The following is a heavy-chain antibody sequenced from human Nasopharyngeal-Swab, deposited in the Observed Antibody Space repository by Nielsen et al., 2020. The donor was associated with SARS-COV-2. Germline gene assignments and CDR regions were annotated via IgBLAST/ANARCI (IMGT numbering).Heavy chain of an antibody. Sequence: ASVKVSCKVSGYTLTELSMHRVRQAPGKGLEWVGGFDPEDGETIYAQKFQGRVTMTEDTSTDQAYMELSSLTSEDTAVYYCTTVAGSYGRFDYWGQGTLVTVSS. V-gene: IGHV1-24*01. CDR2: FDPEDGET. J-gene: IGHJ4*02. CDR3: TTVAGSYGRFDY. CDR1: GYTLTELS. D-gene: IGHD1-26*01.